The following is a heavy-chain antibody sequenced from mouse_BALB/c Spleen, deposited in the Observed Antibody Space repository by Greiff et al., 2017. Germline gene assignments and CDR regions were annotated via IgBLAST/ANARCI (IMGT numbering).Heavy chain of an antibody. J-gene: IGHJ1*01. CDR1: GFSLTSYG. CDR3: ARVLITTAWYFDV. V-gene: IGHV2-9*02. Sequence: QVQLQQSGPGLVAPSQSLSITCTVSGFSLTSYGVHWVRQPPGKGLEWLGVIWAGGSTNYNSALMSRLSISKDNSKSQVFLKMNSLQTDDTAMYYCARVLITTAWYFDVWGAGTTVTVSS. CDR2: IWAGGST. D-gene: IGHD1-1*01.